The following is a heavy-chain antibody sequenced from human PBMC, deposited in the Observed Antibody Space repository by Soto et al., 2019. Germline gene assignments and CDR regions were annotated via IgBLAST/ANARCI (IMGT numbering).Heavy chain of an antibody. CDR2: ISSSGDAI. CDR3: ARDHGGSTWFVGVYYFFGMDV. J-gene: IGHJ6*02. CDR1: GFIFSDYT. V-gene: IGHV3-48*02. D-gene: IGHD6-13*01. Sequence: GGSLRLSCASSGFIFSDYTMTWVRQAPGRGLEFVSHISSSGDAIFYAESVKGRFTVSRDNAKNSLYLQMNSLRDDDTAVYFCARDHGGSTWFVGVYYFFGMDVWGQGTAVTVSS.